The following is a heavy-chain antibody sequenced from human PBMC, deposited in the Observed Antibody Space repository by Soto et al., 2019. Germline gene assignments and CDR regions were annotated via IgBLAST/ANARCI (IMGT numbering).Heavy chain of an antibody. CDR3: AQAATSGWYLDGYFQH. CDR1: GFSLSTSGVG. CDR2: IYWDDDK. Sequence: QITLKESGPTLVKPTQTLTLTCTFSGFSLSTSGVGVGWIRQPPGKALEWLALIYWDDDKRYSPSLKSRLTITEDTTQHLVVLTMTNMDPVDTATYFCAQAATSGWYLDGYFQHWGQGTLVAVSS. J-gene: IGHJ1*01. D-gene: IGHD6-19*01. V-gene: IGHV2-5*02.